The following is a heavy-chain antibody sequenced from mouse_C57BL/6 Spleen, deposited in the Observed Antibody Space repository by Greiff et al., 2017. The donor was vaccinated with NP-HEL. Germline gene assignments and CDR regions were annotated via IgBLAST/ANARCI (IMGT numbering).Heavy chain of an antibody. Sequence: VQLQQSGAELVKPGASVKLSCTASGFNIKDYYMPWVKQRTEQGLEWIGRIDPEDGETKYAPKFQGKATITADTSSNTAYLQLSSLTSEDTAVYYCARAGTGFADWGQGTLVTVSA. CDR2: IDPEDGET. D-gene: IGHD3-3*01. CDR1: GFNIKDYY. V-gene: IGHV14-2*01. J-gene: IGHJ3*01. CDR3: ARAGTGFAD.